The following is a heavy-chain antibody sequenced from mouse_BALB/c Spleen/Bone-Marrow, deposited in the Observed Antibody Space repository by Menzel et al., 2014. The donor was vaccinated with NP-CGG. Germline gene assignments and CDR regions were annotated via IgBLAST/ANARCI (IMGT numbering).Heavy chain of an antibody. Sequence: EVQLQQSGGGLVKPGGSLKLSCAASGFTFSSXTXSWVRQTPEKRLEWVATTSSGGSYTYYPDSVKGRFTISRDNAKNTLYLQMSSLKSEDTAMYYCTRDXYDGAWFAYWGQGTLVTVSA. CDR2: TSSGGSYT. CDR3: TRDXYDGAWFAY. D-gene: IGHD2-4*01. V-gene: IGHV5-6-4*01. CDR1: GFTFSSXT. J-gene: IGHJ3*01.